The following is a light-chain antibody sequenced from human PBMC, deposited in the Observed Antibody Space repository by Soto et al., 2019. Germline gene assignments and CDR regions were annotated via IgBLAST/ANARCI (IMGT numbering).Light chain of an antibody. Sequence: DIQMTQSPSSLSASTGDRVTITCRASQSIANYLNWYQQKPGKAPKLLIYAASTLKSGVPSKFSGSGFGTDFTLTISSLQTEDFATYYCQQNYSPPPITFGQGTRLEIK. CDR1: QSIANY. CDR3: QQNYSPPPIT. J-gene: IGKJ5*01. V-gene: IGKV1-39*01. CDR2: AAS.